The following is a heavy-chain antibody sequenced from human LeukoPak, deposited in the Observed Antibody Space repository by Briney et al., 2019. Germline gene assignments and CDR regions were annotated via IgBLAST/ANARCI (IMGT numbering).Heavy chain of an antibody. CDR2: MNPNSGGT. Sequence: ASVKVSCKASGYTFTDYYIHWVRQAPGVGLEWMGWMNPNSGGTNYAQKFQGRVTMTRDTSISTAYMELSTLSSDDTAVYYCARGLLVSGYGLFDYWGQGTLVTVSS. J-gene: IGHJ4*02. CDR3: ARGLLVSGYGLFDY. D-gene: IGHD5-12*01. V-gene: IGHV1-2*02. CDR1: GYTFTDYY.